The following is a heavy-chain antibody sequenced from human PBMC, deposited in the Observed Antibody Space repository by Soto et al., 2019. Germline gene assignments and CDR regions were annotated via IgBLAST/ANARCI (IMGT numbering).Heavy chain of an antibody. Sequence: QVQLQESGPGLVKPSQTLSLTCTVSGGSISSGDYYWSWIRQPPGKGLEWIGYIYYSGSTYYNPSLKSRVTISVATSQNQFSLKLSSVTAADTAVYYCARDHYVYDILTGYGYYYGMDVWGQGTTVTVSS. J-gene: IGHJ6*02. CDR3: ARDHYVYDILTGYGYYYGMDV. D-gene: IGHD3-9*01. V-gene: IGHV4-30-4*01. CDR2: IYYSGST. CDR1: GGSISSGDYY.